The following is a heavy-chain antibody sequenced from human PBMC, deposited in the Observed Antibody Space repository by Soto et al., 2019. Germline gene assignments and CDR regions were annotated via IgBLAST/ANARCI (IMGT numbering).Heavy chain of an antibody. Sequence: PSETRSLTCTVSGGSISSYYWSWIRQPPGKGLEWIGEINHSGSTNYNPSLKSRVTISVDTSKNQFSLKLSSVTAADTAVYYCARGRVTMVRGVIGIYNWFDPWGQGTLVTVSS. CDR3: ARGRVTMVRGVIGIYNWFDP. D-gene: IGHD3-10*01. V-gene: IGHV4-34*01. J-gene: IGHJ5*02. CDR1: GGSISSYY. CDR2: INHSGST.